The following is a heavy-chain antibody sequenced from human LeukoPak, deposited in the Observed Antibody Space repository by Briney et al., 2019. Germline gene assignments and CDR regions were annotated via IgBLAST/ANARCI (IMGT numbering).Heavy chain of an antibody. J-gene: IGHJ4*02. CDR1: GFTVSSNY. CDR2: IYSGGST. V-gene: IGHV3-66*01. D-gene: IGHD5-18*01. CDR3: AGPSDTAISAPFDY. Sequence: GGSLRLSCAASGFTVSSNYMSWVRQAPGKGLEWVSVIYSGGSTYYADSVKGRFTISRDNSKNTLYLQMNSLRAEDTAVYYCAGPSDTAISAPFDYWGQGTLVTVSS.